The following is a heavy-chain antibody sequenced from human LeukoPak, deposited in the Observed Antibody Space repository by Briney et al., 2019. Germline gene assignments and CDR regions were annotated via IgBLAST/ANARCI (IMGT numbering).Heavy chain of an antibody. J-gene: IGHJ3*02. V-gene: IGHV4-4*07. CDR2: IYDGGET. D-gene: IGHD5-12*01. CDR3: ARDYIVETGVVAFDI. CDR1: GGFISTYF. Sequence: SETLSLTCSVSGGFISTYFWNWIRQPAGKGLEWVGHIYDGGETNYNPSLRGRATTSVDTSSNQFSLELRSVTAADTAAYYCARDYIVETGVVAFDIWGQGTMVTVSS.